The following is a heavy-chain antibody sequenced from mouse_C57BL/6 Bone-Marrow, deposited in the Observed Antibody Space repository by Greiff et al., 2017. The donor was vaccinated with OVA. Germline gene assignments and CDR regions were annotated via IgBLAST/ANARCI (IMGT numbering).Heavy chain of an antibody. D-gene: IGHD2-3*01. CDR1: GYTFTDYY. CDR3: ARWAY. V-gene: IGHV1-26*01. J-gene: IGHJ3*01. CDR2: INPNNGGT. Sequence: VQLQQSGPELVKPGDSVKISCKASGYTFTDYYMNWVKQSHGKSLEWIGDINPNNGGTSYNQKFKGKATLTVDKSSSTAYMELRSLTSEDSAVYYCARWAYWGQGTLVTVSA.